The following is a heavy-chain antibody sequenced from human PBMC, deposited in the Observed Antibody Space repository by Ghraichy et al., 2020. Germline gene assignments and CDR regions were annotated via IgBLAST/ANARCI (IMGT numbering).Heavy chain of an antibody. CDR1: GFNFTSSW. CDR3: TRDRAFKCFDY. V-gene: IGHV3-7*03. CDR2: IKPDGSEN. J-gene: IGHJ4*02. D-gene: IGHD3-10*01. Sequence: GGSLRLSCAASGFNFTSSWMNWVRQAPGKELEWVAGIKPDGSENYHVDSVTGRFTISRDNARNSLYLQMNSLRAVDTAFYYCTRDRAFKCFDYWGQGTLVTVSS.